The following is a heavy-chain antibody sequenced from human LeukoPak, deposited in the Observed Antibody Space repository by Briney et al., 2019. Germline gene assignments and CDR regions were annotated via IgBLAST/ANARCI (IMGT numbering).Heavy chain of an antibody. J-gene: IGHJ4*02. V-gene: IGHV4-34*01. Sequence: SETLSLTCAVYGGSFSTYYSSWLRQPPGKGLEWIGEINQSGSTNHNPSLKSRVTISVDTSKNQCSLKLSSVTAADTAVYYCASFISLDDSASGTHDFWGQGTLVTVSS. CDR1: GGSFSTYY. CDR3: ASFISLDDSASGTHDF. CDR2: INQSGST. D-gene: IGHD3-10*01.